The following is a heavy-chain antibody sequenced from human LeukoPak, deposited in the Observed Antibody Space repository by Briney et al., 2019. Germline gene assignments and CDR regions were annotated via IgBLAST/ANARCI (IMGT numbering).Heavy chain of an antibody. D-gene: IGHD3-22*01. Sequence: PGGSLRLSCTASGFTFGDYAMSWVRQAPGKGLEWVGFIRSKAYGGTTEYAASVKGRFTISRDDSKSIAYLQMNSLKTEDTAVYNCTRDLSYDSSGYYYHDAFDIWGQGTMVTVSS. CDR2: IRSKAYGGTT. CDR3: TRDLSYDSSGYYYHDAFDI. J-gene: IGHJ3*02. CDR1: GFTFGDYA. V-gene: IGHV3-49*04.